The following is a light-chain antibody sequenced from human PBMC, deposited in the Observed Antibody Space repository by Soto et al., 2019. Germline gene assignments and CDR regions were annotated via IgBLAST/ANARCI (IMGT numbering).Light chain of an antibody. V-gene: IGLV2-11*01. Sequence: QSVLTQPHSVSGSPGQSVTISCTGTSSDVGAWNYVSWYQQLPGKAPKLIISDVHKRPSGVPARFFGSKSGNTASLTIYGLQAEDEAGYYCCSYASTYTGVFGGGTKLTVL. CDR2: DVH. J-gene: IGLJ3*02. CDR1: SSDVGAWNY. CDR3: CSYASTYTGV.